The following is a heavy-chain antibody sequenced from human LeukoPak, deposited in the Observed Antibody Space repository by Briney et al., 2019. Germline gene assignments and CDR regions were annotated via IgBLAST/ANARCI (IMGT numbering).Heavy chain of an antibody. CDR2: ISGSGGST. Sequence: GGSLRLSCAASGFTFSSYAMSWVRQAPGKGLEWVSAISGSGGSTDYADSVKGRFTISRDNSKNTLYLQMNSLRAEDTAVYYCAKDLASGYVGFFDYWGQGTLVTVSS. J-gene: IGHJ4*02. CDR3: AKDLASGYVGFFDY. V-gene: IGHV3-23*01. CDR1: GFTFSSYA. D-gene: IGHD5-12*01.